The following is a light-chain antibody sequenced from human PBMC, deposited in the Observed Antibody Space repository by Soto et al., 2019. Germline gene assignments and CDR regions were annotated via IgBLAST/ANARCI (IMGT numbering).Light chain of an antibody. V-gene: IGLV1-40*01. CDR3: QSYDSRLSGYV. CDR1: SSIIGAGYD. J-gene: IGLJ1*01. CDR2: GNS. Sequence: QSALTQPPSVSGAPGQRVTISCTGSSSIIGAGYDVHWYQQLPGTAPKLLIYGNSNRPSGVPDRFSGSKSGTSASLAITGLQAEDEADYYCQSYDSRLSGYVFGTGTKVTVL.